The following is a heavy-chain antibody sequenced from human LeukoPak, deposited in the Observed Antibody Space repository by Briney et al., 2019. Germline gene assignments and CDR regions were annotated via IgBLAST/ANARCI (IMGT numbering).Heavy chain of an antibody. CDR1: GFTFDDYA. Sequence: GRSLRLSCAASGFTFDDYATHWVRQAPGKGLEWVSGISWNSGAIGYADSVKGRFTISRDNAKNSLYLQMNSLRAEDTALYYCAKGLSKSSSASYYTDWGQGTLVTVSS. J-gene: IGHJ4*02. CDR2: ISWNSGAI. V-gene: IGHV3-9*01. D-gene: IGHD2-2*02. CDR3: AKGLSKSSSASYYTD.